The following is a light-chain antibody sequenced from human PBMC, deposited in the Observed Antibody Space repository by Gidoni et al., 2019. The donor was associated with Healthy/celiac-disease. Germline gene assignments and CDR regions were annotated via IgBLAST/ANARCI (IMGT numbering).Light chain of an antibody. CDR3: QQSNSTRRT. CDR2: AAS. CDR1: QGISSD. Sequence: EITPIPSSLAASVGDRVTITCRASQGISSDLNWYQQKPGKAPKLLIYAASSLQSGVPSRFSGSGSGTDFTLTISSLQPEDFATYYCQQSNSTRRTFGQGTKVEIK. V-gene: IGKV1-39*01. J-gene: IGKJ1*01.